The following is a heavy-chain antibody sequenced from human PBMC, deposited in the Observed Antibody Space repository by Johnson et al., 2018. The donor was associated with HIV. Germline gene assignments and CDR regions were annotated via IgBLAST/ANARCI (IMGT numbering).Heavy chain of an antibody. CDR1: GFTFSSYA. CDR3: ARDMEAYCSGGSCYSAAFDI. CDR2: ISYDGSNK. J-gene: IGHJ3*02. V-gene: IGHV3-30-3*01. D-gene: IGHD2-15*01. Sequence: QVQVVESGGGVVQPGRSLRLSCAASGFTFSSYAMHWVRQAPGKGLEWVAVISYDGSNKYYADSVKGRFTISRDNSKNTRYLQMNSRRAEDTVVYYCARDMEAYCSGGSCYSAAFDIWGQGTMVTVSS.